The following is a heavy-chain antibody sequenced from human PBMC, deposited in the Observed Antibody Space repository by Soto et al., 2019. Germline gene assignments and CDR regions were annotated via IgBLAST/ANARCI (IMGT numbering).Heavy chain of an antibody. CDR1: GFTFTSYS. V-gene: IGHV3-21*01. CDR3: AREFMITFGGENFDY. J-gene: IGHJ4*02. CDR2: ISSSGRNI. D-gene: IGHD3-16*01. Sequence: VQLVESGGGLGKPGGSLRLSCAASGFTFTSYSMNWVRQAPGKGLEWVSSISSSGRNIYYADSVKGRFTISRDNAENSLFLQMDSLRAEDMAVYYCAREFMITFGGENFDYWGQGILVTVSS.